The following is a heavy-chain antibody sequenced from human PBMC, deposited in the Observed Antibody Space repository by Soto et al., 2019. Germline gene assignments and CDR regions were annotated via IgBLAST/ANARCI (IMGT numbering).Heavy chain of an antibody. CDR3: AKMLISSWSVGPDFDY. J-gene: IGHJ4*02. V-gene: IGHV3-23*01. CDR1: GMTFSNYV. Sequence: EVQLFESGGGLVQPGGSLRLSCAASGMTFSNYVMNWVRQAPGKGLEWVSGISGSGDSTYYAESVKGRFTISRDNSKDTMHLQMNSLRDEDTAVYFCAKMLISSWSVGPDFDYWGQGTLVTVSS. D-gene: IGHD6-13*01. CDR2: ISGSGDST.